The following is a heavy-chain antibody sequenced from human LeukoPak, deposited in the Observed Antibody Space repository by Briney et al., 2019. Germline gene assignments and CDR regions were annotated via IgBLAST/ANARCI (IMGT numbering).Heavy chain of an antibody. CDR2: INQSGST. Sequence: SETLSLTCAVYGGSFSGYYWSWIRQPPGKGLECSGEINQSGSTNYNPSLKSRVTISVDTSKNQFSLKLSSVTAADTAVYYCARSYYYDSSGYWRRVYYYYYGMEVWGQGTTVTVSS. D-gene: IGHD3-22*01. CDR3: ARSYYYDSSGYWRRVYYYYYGMEV. V-gene: IGHV4-34*01. CDR1: GGSFSGYY. J-gene: IGHJ6*02.